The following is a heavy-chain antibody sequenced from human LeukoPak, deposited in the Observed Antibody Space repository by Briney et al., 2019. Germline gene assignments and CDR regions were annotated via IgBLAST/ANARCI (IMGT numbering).Heavy chain of an antibody. CDR3: ATKGGGSGSFDYFDN. Sequence: GGSLRLSCAASGNYWMHWVRQAPGKGPEWVAVISENGNTKIYAGSVKGRFTISRDNSENTLYLQMNSLRADDTAIYYCATKGGGSGSFDYFDNWGQGALVTVSS. D-gene: IGHD3-10*01. CDR2: ISENGNTK. J-gene: IGHJ4*02. CDR1: GNYW. V-gene: IGHV3-30-3*01.